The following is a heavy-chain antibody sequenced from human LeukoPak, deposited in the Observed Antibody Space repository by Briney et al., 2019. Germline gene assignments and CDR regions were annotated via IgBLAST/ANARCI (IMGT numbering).Heavy chain of an antibody. Sequence: VGSLRLSCAASGFTFSDYWMSWARQAPGKGLEWVAKINQDGSAKYYVDSVKGRFAVSRDNAKNSLYLQINGLRAEDTAVYYCTRRKFYSDYDPFDYWGQGTLVTVSS. CDR3: TRRKFYSDYDPFDY. V-gene: IGHV3-7*01. D-gene: IGHD5-12*01. CDR1: GFTFSDYW. CDR2: INQDGSAK. J-gene: IGHJ4*02.